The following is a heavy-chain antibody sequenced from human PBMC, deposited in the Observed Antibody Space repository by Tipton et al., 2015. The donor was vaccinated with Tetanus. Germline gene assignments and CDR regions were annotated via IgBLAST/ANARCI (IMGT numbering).Heavy chain of an antibody. CDR2: IYYSGST. CDR1: GGSISRSRYF. CDR3: ARSADNWFDP. V-gene: IGHV4-30-4*01. J-gene: IGHJ5*02. Sequence: TLSLTCTVSGGSISRSRYFWNWIRQRPGKGPEWIGYIYYSGSTYYNPSLKSRVTISVDTSKNQFSLRLSSVTAADTAIYYCARSADNWFDPWGQGTLVTVSS.